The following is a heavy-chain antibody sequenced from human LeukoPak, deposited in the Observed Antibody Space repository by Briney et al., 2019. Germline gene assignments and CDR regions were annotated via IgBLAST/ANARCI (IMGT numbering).Heavy chain of an antibody. V-gene: IGHV3-30*02. D-gene: IGHD6-25*01. Sequence: GGSLRLSCAASGFTFSSYGMHWVRQAPGKGLEWVAFIRYDGSNKYYADSVKGRFTISRDNSKSTLYLQMNSLRAEDTAVYYCAKGGYSYYYYYMDVWGKGTTVTVSS. CDR1: GFTFSSYG. J-gene: IGHJ6*03. CDR3: AKGGYSYYYYYMDV. CDR2: IRYDGSNK.